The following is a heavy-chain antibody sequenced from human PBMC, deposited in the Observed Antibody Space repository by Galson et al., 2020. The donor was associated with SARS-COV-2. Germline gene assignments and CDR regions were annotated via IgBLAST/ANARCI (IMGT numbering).Heavy chain of an antibody. CDR1: GDSITSGTYY. D-gene: IGHD4-17*01. J-gene: IGHJ3*02. CDR3: ARLHYGEYAPEAFDI. Sequence: SETLSLTCTVSGDSITSGTYYWSWIRQPAGKGLEWIGRIYSSGSTNYNPSLKSRVTISGDRSKNQFSLRLSSVTAADTAVYYCARLHYGEYAPEAFDIWGPGTRVTVAS. CDR2: IYSSGST. V-gene: IGHV4-61*02.